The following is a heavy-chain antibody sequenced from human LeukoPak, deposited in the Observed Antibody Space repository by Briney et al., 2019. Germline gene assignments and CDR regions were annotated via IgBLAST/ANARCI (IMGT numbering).Heavy chain of an antibody. CDR2: ITGSGGST. CDR1: GFTFSSYA. Sequence: GGSLRLSCAASGFTFSSYAMSWVRQAPGKGLEWVSEITGSGGSTYYADSLKGRFTISRDNSKNTLYLQMNSLGAEDTAVYYCARELFDFDYWGQGTLVTVSS. V-gene: IGHV3-23*01. J-gene: IGHJ4*02. D-gene: IGHD3-10*01. CDR3: ARELFDFDY.